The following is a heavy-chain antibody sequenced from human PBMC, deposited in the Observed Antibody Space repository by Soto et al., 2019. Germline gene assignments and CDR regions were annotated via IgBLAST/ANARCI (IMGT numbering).Heavy chain of an antibody. J-gene: IGHJ4*02. CDR3: ARDQRGYNYGPLDY. V-gene: IGHV3-30*03. Sequence: HPGGSLRLSCAASGFTFKNYGIHWVRQAPGKGLEWVALIPFDGRNQYYGDSVKGRFTISRDNSKNTLYLQMNNLATEDTAVYYCARDQRGYNYGPLDYWGQGILVTVSS. CDR2: IPFDGRNQ. D-gene: IGHD5-18*01. CDR1: GFTFKNYG.